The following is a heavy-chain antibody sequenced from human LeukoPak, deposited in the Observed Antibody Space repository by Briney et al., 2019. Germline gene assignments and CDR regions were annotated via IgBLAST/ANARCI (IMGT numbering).Heavy chain of an antibody. CDR2: IYYSGST. CDR3: ARDARDPDGYYYYYMDV. D-gene: IGHD5-24*01. CDR1: GGSISSYY. V-gene: IGHV4-59*01. J-gene: IGHJ6*03. Sequence: PSETLSLTCTVSGGSISSYYWSWIRQPPGKGLEWIGYIYYSGSTNYNPSLKSRVTISVDTSKNQFSLKLSSVTAADTAVYYCARDARDPDGYYYYYMDVWGKGTTVTVSS.